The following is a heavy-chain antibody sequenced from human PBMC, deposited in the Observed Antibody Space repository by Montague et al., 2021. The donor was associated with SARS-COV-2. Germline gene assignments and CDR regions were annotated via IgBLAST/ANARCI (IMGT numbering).Heavy chain of an antibody. J-gene: IGHJ6*02. V-gene: IGHV3-33*08. CDR1: GFTFSSYA. CDR2: ISYDGSNQ. Sequence: SLRLSCAASGFTFSSYAMPWVRQAPGKGLEWVAVISYDGSNQYYGDSVTGRFTISRDTSKNTLYLQMNSLRAEDTAVYYCAREYSAPRWFGEYNRYGMDVWGRGTTVTVSS. CDR3: AREYSAPRWFGEYNRYGMDV. D-gene: IGHD3-10*01.